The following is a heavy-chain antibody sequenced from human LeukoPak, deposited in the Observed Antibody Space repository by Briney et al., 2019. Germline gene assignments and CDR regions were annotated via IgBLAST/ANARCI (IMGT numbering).Heavy chain of an antibody. CDR2: IRYDGSNK. CDR1: GFTFSSYG. Sequence: GGSLRLSCAASGFTFSSYGMHWVRQAPGKGLEWVAFIRYDGSNKYYADSVKGRFTISRDNSKNTLYLQMNSLRAEDTAVYYCAKEGGFLEWLSKVYFDYWGQGTLVTVSS. J-gene: IGHJ4*02. D-gene: IGHD3-3*01. V-gene: IGHV3-30*02. CDR3: AKEGGFLEWLSKVYFDY.